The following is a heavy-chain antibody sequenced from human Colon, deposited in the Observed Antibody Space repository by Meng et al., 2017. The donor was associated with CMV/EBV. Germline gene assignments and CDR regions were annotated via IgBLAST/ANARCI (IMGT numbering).Heavy chain of an antibody. D-gene: IGHD3-3*01. CDR1: GYTFTSYS. J-gene: IGHJ5*02. CDR3: ATDITYYNFWSAGAS. Sequence: ASVKVSCKTSGYTFTSYSISWVRQAPGQGLEWMGWISAYNGNTKSAQKFHDRATMTTDTSTSTAYMELRSLTSDDTAIYYCATDITYYNFWSAGASWGQGTLVTVSS. CDR2: ISAYNGNT. V-gene: IGHV1-18*01.